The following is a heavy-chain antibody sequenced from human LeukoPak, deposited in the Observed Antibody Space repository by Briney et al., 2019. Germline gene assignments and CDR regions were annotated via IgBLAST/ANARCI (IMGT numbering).Heavy chain of an antibody. Sequence: SETLSLTCTVSGGSISSSSYYWGWIRQPPGKGLEGIGSIYYSGSTYYNPSLKSRVTISVDTSKNQFSLKLSSVTAADTAVYYCARAPYDYVWGSYRSSWFDPWGQGTLVTVSS. CDR1: GGSISSSSYY. J-gene: IGHJ5*02. D-gene: IGHD3-16*02. CDR3: ARAPYDYVWGSYRSSWFDP. CDR2: IYYSGST. V-gene: IGHV4-39*07.